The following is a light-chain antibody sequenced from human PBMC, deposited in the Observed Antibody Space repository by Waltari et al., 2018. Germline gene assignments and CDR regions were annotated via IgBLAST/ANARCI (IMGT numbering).Light chain of an antibody. CDR3: QQRSNWPRT. V-gene: IGKV3-11*01. CDR1: QRVSSY. J-gene: IGKJ4*01. Sequence: EIVLTQSPATLSLSPGERATLSCRASQRVSSYLAWYQQKPGQAPRLLIYDASNRATGIPDRFSGSGSGTDFTLTISSLEPEDYAVYYCQQRSNWPRTFGGGTKVEIK. CDR2: DAS.